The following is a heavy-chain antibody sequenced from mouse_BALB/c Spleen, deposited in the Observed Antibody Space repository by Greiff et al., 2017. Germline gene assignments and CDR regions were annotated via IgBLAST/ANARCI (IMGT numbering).Heavy chain of an antibody. J-gene: IGHJ2*01. D-gene: IGHD2-2*01. CDR2: ISSGGGST. V-gene: IGHV5-12-1*01. CDR1: GFAFSSYD. CDR3: ARRYGYDDYLDY. Sequence: EVKVVESGGGLVKPGGSLKLSCAASGFAFSSYDMSWVRQTPEKRLEWVAYISSGGGSTYYPDIVKGRFTISRDNAKNTLYLQMSSLKSEDTAMYYCARRYGYDDYLDYWGQGTTLTVSS.